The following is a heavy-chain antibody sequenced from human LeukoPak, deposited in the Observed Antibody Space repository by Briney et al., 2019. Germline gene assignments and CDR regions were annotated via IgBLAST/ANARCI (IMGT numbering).Heavy chain of an antibody. D-gene: IGHD6-19*01. CDR3: ATAVTSGIAVAVYYYYMDV. Sequence: GGSLRLSCAAPGFTVSSNYMCWVRQAPGKGLEWVSVIYSGGSTYYADSVKGRFTISRDNSKNTLYLQMNSLRAEDTAVYYCATAVTSGIAVAVYYYYMDVWGKGTTVTVSS. J-gene: IGHJ6*03. V-gene: IGHV3-66*02. CDR1: GFTVSSNY. CDR2: IYSGGST.